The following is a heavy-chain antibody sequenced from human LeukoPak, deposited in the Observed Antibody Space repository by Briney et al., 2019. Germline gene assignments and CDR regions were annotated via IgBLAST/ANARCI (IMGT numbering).Heavy chain of an antibody. D-gene: IGHD1-14*01. CDR3: VCGSGYFFDY. J-gene: IGHJ4*02. V-gene: IGHV4-39*01. CDR2: IYSSVST. CDR1: GASIRRNNYY. Sequence: PSETLSLTCTVSGASIRRNNYYWGWIRQPPGKGLEWIGTIYSSVSTYYNPSLKSRVTMSVDTSKNQFSLKLTSVTAADTAVFYCVCGSGYFFDYWGQGTLVTVSS.